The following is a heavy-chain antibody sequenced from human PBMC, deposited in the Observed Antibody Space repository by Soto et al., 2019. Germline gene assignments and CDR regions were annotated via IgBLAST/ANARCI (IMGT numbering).Heavy chain of an antibody. Sequence: ASVKVSCKASGYTFTGYYMHWVRQAPGQGLEWMGWINPNSGGTNYAQKFQGRVTMTRDTSISTAYMELSRLRSDDTAVYYCARGRWYCSSTSCYFFDYWGQGTLVTVSS. CDR2: INPNSGGT. V-gene: IGHV1-2*02. CDR1: GYTFTGYY. J-gene: IGHJ4*02. CDR3: ARGRWYCSSTSCYFFDY. D-gene: IGHD2-2*01.